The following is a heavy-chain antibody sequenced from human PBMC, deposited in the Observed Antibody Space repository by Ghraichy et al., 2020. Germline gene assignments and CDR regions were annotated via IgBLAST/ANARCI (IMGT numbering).Heavy chain of an antibody. CDR1: GGSISSSSYY. J-gene: IGHJ6*02. V-gene: IGHV4-39*01. CDR2: IYYSGST. Sequence: SETLSLTCTVSGGSISSSSYYWGWIRQPPGKGLEWIGSIYYSGSTYYNPSLKSRVTISVDTSKNQFSLKLSSVTAADTAVYYCASLAQNREQWLVYLDYYYGMDVWGQGTTVTVSS. D-gene: IGHD6-19*01. CDR3: ASLAQNREQWLVYLDYYYGMDV.